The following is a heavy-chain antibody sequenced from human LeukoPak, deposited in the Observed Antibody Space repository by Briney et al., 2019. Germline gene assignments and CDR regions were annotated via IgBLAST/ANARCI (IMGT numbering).Heavy chain of an antibody. CDR3: ANLYNLGGVEWELPTRHWYFDL. CDR2: IYYSGST. CDR1: GGSISSSSYY. Sequence: SETLSLTCTVSGGSISSSSYYWGWIRQPPGKGLEWIGSIYYSGSTYYNPSLKSRVTISVDTSKNQFSLKLSSVTAADTAVYYCANLYNLGGVEWELPTRHWYFDLWGRGTLVTVSS. J-gene: IGHJ2*01. D-gene: IGHD1-26*01. V-gene: IGHV4-39*07.